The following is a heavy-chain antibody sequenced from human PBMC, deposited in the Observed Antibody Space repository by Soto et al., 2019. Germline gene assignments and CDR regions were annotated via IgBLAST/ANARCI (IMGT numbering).Heavy chain of an antibody. J-gene: IGHJ5*02. CDR3: ARNLPGVPAAITWFDP. V-gene: IGHV1-18*01. Sequence: ASVKVSCKASGYTFTSYGISWVRQAPGQGLEWMGWISAYNGNTNYAQKLQGRVTMTTDTSTSTAYMELRSLRSDDTAVYYCARNLPGVPAAITWFDPWGQGTLVTVSS. CDR1: GYTFTSYG. D-gene: IGHD2-2*01. CDR2: ISAYNGNT.